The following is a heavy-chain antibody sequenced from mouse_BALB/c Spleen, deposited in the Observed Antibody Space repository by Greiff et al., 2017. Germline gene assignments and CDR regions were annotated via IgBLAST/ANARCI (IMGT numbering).Heavy chain of an antibody. J-gene: IGHJ4*01. CDR2: ISSGGGST. Sequence: EVKVVESGGGLVKPGGSLKLSCAASGFAFSSYDMSWVRQTPEKRLEWVAYISSGGGSTYYPDTVKGRFTISRDNAKNTLYLQMSSLKSEDTAMYYCARHYYGMDYWGQGTSVTVSS. CDR3: ARHYYGMDY. V-gene: IGHV5-12-1*01. CDR1: GFAFSSYD.